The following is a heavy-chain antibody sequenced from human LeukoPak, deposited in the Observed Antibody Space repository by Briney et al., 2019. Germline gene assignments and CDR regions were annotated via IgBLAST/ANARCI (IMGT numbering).Heavy chain of an antibody. J-gene: IGHJ6*03. CDR3: ARDRWDYYDSSGYEDYYYYYYMDV. V-gene: IGHV4-31*03. D-gene: IGHD3-22*01. Sequence: PSETLSLTCTVSGGSISSGGYYWSWIRQHPGKGLEWIGYIYYSGSTYYNPSLKSRVTISVDTSKNQFSLKLSSVTAADTAVYYCARDRWDYYDSSGYEDYYYYYYMDVWGKGTTVTVSS. CDR2: IYYSGST. CDR1: GGSISSGGYY.